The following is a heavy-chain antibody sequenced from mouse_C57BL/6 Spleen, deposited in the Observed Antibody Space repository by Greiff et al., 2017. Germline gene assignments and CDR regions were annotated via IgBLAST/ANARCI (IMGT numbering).Heavy chain of an antibody. CDR3: ARSGLDDY. J-gene: IGHJ2*01. CDR1: GYSFTGYY. CDR2: INPSTGGT. D-gene: IGHD3-2*02. V-gene: IGHV1-42*01. Sequence: EVQLQQSGPELVKPGASVKISCKASGYSFTGYYMNWVKQSPEKSLEWIGEINPSTGGTTYNQKFKAKATLTVDKSSSTAYMQLKSLTSEDSAVYYCARSGLDDYWGQGTTLTVSS.